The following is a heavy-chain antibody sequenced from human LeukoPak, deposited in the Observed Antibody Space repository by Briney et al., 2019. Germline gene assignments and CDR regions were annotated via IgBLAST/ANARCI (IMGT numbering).Heavy chain of an antibody. CDR1: GGSFSGYY. J-gene: IGHJ4*02. CDR2: INHSGST. Sequence: SETLSLTCAVYGGSFSGYYWSWIRQPPGKGLEWIGEINHSGSTNYNPSLKSRVTISVDTSKNQFSLKLSSVTAADTAVYYCARGSWYLVWGQGTLVTVSS. CDR3: ARGSWYLV. V-gene: IGHV4-34*01. D-gene: IGHD6-13*01.